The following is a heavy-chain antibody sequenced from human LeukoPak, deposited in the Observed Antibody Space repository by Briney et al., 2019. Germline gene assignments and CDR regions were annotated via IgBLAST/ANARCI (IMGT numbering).Heavy chain of an antibody. D-gene: IGHD3-22*01. CDR1: GFTFSSYA. Sequence: PGGSLRLSCAASGFTFSSYAMSWVRQAPGKGLEWVSAISGSGGSTYYADSVKGRFTISRDNSKNTLYLQMNSLRAEDTAVYYCAKMGTDSSGYYYVFIRYWGQGTLVTVSS. CDR3: AKMGTDSSGYYYVFIRY. V-gene: IGHV3-23*01. J-gene: IGHJ4*02. CDR2: ISGSGGST.